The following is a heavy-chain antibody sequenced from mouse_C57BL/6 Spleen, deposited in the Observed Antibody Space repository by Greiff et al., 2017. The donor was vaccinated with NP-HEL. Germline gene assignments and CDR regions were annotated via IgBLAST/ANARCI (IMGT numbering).Heavy chain of an antibody. D-gene: IGHD1-1*01. Sequence: EVRLVESGPELVKPGASVKISCKASGYSFTGYYMNWVKQSPEKSLEWIGEINPSTGGTTYNQKFKGKATLTVDKSSSTAYMQLSSLTSEDSAVYYCAHTDYYGSSYVEVFDYWGQGTTLTVSS. J-gene: IGHJ2*01. CDR2: INPSTGGT. V-gene: IGHV1-42*01. CDR3: AHTDYYGSSYVEVFDY. CDR1: GYSFTGYY.